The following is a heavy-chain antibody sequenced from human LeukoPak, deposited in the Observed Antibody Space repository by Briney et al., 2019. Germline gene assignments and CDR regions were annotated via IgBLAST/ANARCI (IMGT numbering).Heavy chain of an antibody. V-gene: IGHV7-4-1*02. J-gene: IGHJ4*02. CDR1: GYSFTSYA. CDR2: INTNAGNP. D-gene: IGHD6-19*01. CDR3: ARVAEYSSGWYDPFDY. Sequence: ASVKVSCKASGYSFTSYAMNWVRQAPGQGLEWMGWINTNAGNPTYAQGFTGRCVFSLDTSVSTAYLQISSLKAEDTAVYSCARVAEYSSGWYDPFDYWGQGTLVTVSS.